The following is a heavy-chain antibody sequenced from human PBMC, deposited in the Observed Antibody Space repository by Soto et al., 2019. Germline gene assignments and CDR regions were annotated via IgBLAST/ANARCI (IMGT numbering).Heavy chain of an antibody. V-gene: IGHV4-61*01. J-gene: IGHJ6*02. CDR2: IYYSGST. CDR1: GGSVTSGSYS. CDR3: AGDRYCGGDCYYDHYCGMDV. Sequence: QVQLQESGPGLVKPSETLSLTCTVSGGSVTSGSYSWSWIRQPPGKGLEWIGYIYYSGSTNYNPSLESRVTTALDKSKNQLSLKLSSVTAAETAVYFCAGDRYCGGDCYYDHYCGMDVWGQGTTVTVSS. D-gene: IGHD2-21*02.